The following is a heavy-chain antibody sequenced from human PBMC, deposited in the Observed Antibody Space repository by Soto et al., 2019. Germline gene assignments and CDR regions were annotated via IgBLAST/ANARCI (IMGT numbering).Heavy chain of an antibody. CDR3: PKDGKLLAP. Sequence: VAEVTIGSSCWIWIRQPPGKGLEWIGYIFDSEITNYNPSLKSRVTISADTADNQFSLKLRSMTAADTAVYYSPKDGKLLAPLVQGNQVPFSS. V-gene: IGHV4-59*01. J-gene: IGHJ5*02. D-gene: IGHD1-26*01. CDR2: IFDSEIT. CDR1: EVTIGSSC.